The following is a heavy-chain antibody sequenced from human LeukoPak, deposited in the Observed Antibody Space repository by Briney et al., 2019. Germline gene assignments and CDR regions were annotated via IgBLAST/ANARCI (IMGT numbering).Heavy chain of an antibody. CDR2: IWYDGSNK. CDR1: GFTFSSYG. CDR3: ARDVVATIRYYFDY. Sequence: GGSLRLSCAASGFTFSSYGMHWVRQAPGKGLEWVAVIWYDGSNKYYADSVKGRFTISRDNSKNTLYLQMNSLRAEDTAVYYCARDVVATIRYYFDYWGQGALVTVSS. J-gene: IGHJ4*02. V-gene: IGHV3-33*01. D-gene: IGHD5-12*01.